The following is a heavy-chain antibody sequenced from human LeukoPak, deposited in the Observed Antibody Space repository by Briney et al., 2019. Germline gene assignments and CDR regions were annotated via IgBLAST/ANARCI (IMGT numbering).Heavy chain of an antibody. J-gene: IGHJ4*02. CDR1: GGSFSGYY. CDR3: ARGGSQTQYYYDSSGYYKRPGRPFDY. Sequence: PSETLSLTCAVYGGSFSGYYWSWIRQPPGKGLEWIGEINHSGSTNYNPSLKSRVTISVDTSKNQFSLKLRSVTAADTAVYYCARGGSQTQYYYDSSGYYKRPGRPFDYWGQGTLVTVSS. V-gene: IGHV4-34*01. D-gene: IGHD3-22*01. CDR2: INHSGST.